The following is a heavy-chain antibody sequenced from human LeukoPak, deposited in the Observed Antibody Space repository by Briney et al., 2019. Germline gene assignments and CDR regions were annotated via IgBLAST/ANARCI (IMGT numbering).Heavy chain of an antibody. V-gene: IGHV3-48*03. J-gene: IGHJ6*02. CDR3: ARYCSGGTCKLGYYYYGMDV. CDR1: GFIFSSYE. D-gene: IGHD2-15*01. Sequence: PGGSLRLSCAASGFIFSSYEMNWVRQAPGKGLEWVSYISSSGHTIYYADSVKGRFTISRDNSKNTLYLQMNSLRAEDTAVYYCARYCSGGTCKLGYYYYGMDVWGQGTTVTVSS. CDR2: ISSSGHTI.